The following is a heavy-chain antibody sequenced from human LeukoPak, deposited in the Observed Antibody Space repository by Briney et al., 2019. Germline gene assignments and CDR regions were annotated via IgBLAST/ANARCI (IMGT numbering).Heavy chain of an antibody. V-gene: IGHV1-18*01. D-gene: IGHD3-10*01. CDR2: ISAYSGNT. CDR3: ARAKTLNYYGSGSYPYYFDN. J-gene: IGHJ4*02. CDR1: GYTFTTSG. Sequence: GASVKVSCKASGYTFTTSGISWVRQAPGQGLEWMGWISAYSGNTNYAQKLQGRVTMTTDRSTSTAYMELRSLRSDDTVVYFCARAKTLNYYGSGSYPYYFDNWGQGILVTVSS.